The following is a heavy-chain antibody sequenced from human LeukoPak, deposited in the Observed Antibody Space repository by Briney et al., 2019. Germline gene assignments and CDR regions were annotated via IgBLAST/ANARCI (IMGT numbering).Heavy chain of an antibody. V-gene: IGHV3-21*04. D-gene: IGHD3-10*01. J-gene: IGHJ3*02. CDR3: ARAYGKWSDVYFYAFDM. CDR2: ITSSSSYK. Sequence: PGGSLRLSCAASGFTFSTYNMNWVRQAPGKGLEWVSSITSSSSYKYYADSVKGRFTISRDNAKSSLYLQMNSLRAEDTALYYCARAYGKWSDVYFYAFDMWGHGTMVTVSS. CDR1: GFTFSTYN.